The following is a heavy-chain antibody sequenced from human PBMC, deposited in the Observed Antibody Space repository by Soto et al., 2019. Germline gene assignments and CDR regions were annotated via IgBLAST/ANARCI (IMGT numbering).Heavy chain of an antibody. CDR2: IWHDGGNK. J-gene: IGHJ4*02. CDR3: ASRSPALDY. V-gene: IGHV3-33*01. Sequence: GGSLRLSCAASGFTFSSFGMHWVRQAPGKGLEWVAVIWHDGGNKYYADFVKGRFTISRDNSKNTLYLQMNSLRAEDTAVYYCASRSPALDYWGQGTLVTISS. CDR1: GFTFSSFG. D-gene: IGHD2-2*01.